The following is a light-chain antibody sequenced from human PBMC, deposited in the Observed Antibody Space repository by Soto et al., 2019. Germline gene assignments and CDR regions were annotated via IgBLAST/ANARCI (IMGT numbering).Light chain of an antibody. V-gene: IGKV3-20*01. CDR3: QQYGSSPTWT. J-gene: IGKJ1*01. Sequence: VLSQSPGRLSLSPGERATLSCRASQSVPSTYFAWYQQKPGQAPRLLIYGASSRATGIPDRFSGSGSGTDFTLTISRLEPEDFAVYYCQQYGSSPTWTFGQGTRWIS. CDR1: QSVPSTY. CDR2: GAS.